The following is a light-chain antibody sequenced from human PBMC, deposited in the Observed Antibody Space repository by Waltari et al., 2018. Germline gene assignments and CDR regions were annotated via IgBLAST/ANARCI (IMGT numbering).Light chain of an antibody. Sequence: DIQMTQSPSTLSASVGDRITITCRASHSISDWLAWYQQKPGKAPKVLIYKAFTLESGVPSRFSGSGFGTEFTLTISSLQPDDFATYYCQQYNTFSVTFGGGTKVEIK. V-gene: IGKV1-5*03. J-gene: IGKJ4*01. CDR1: HSISDW. CDR3: QQYNTFSVT. CDR2: KAF.